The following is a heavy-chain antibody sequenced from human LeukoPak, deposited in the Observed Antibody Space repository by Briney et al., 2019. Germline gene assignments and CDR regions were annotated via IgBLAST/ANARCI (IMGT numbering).Heavy chain of an antibody. CDR1: GGSISSSSYY. CDR2: IYYSGST. J-gene: IGHJ4*02. D-gene: IGHD3-16*01. CDR3: ARCPNAYDYVWGSQSGYFDY. Sequence: SETLSLTCTVSGGSISSSSYYWGWIRQPPGKGLEWIGSIYYSGSTYYNPSLKSRVTISVDTSKNQFSLKLNSVTAADTAVYYCARCPNAYDYVWGSQSGYFDYWGQGTLVTVSS. V-gene: IGHV4-39*07.